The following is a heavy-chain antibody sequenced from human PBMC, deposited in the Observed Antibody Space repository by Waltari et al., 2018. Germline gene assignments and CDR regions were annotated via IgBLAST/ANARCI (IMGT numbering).Heavy chain of an antibody. J-gene: IGHJ6*02. V-gene: IGHV1-18*01. CDR2: ISAYSGKT. D-gene: IGHD2-21*01. CDR3: ATDTGALWMDV. Sequence: QVQLVQSGPEVKKPGASVKVSCKTSGYTFINYGISWVRQAPGQGLEWMGWISAYSGKTDFTQKFQGRLTMTTDTSTNTGYMELTSLTSDDTAVYYCATDTGALWMDVWGQGTTVTVSS. CDR1: GYTFINYG.